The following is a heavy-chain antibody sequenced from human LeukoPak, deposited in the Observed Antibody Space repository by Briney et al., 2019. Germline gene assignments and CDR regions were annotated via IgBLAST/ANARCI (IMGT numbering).Heavy chain of an antibody. V-gene: IGHV4-59*01. CDR3: ARGVVIAPQTFDY. CDR2: IYYSGST. Sequence: SETLSLTCTVSGESISGFYWTWIRQPPGKGLEWIGYIYYSGSTNYNPSLKSRVTISVDTSKNQFSLKLSSVTAADTAVYYCARGVVIAPQTFDYWGQGTLVTVSS. J-gene: IGHJ4*02. D-gene: IGHD2-21*01. CDR1: GESISGFY.